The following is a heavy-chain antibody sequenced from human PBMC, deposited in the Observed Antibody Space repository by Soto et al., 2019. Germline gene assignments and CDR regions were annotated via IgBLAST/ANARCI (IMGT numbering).Heavy chain of an antibody. D-gene: IGHD3-16*02. V-gene: IGHV3-30-3*01. J-gene: IGHJ6*02. CDR3: ARDHDYDYVWGSYRPYYYYYGMDV. CDR1: GFTFSSYA. CDR2: ISYDGSNK. Sequence: GGSLRLSCAASGFTFSSYAMHWVRQAPGKGLEWVAVISYDGSNKYYADSVKGRFTISRDNSKNTLYLQMNSLRAEDTAVYYCARDHDYDYVWGSYRPYYYYYGMDVWGQGTTVTVSS.